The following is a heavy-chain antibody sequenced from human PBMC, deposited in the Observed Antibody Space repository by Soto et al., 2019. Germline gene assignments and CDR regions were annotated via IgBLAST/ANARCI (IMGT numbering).Heavy chain of an antibody. V-gene: IGHV3-30-3*01. CDR3: AKDVHYYYYYYMDV. CDR2: ISYDGSNK. CDR1: GFTFGSYA. J-gene: IGHJ6*03. D-gene: IGHD1-1*01. Sequence: GGSLRLSCAASGFTFGSYAMHWVRKAPGKGLEWVAVISYDGSNKYYADSVKGRFTISRDNSKNTLYLQMNSLRAEDTAVYYWAKDVHYYYYYYMDVWGKGTTVTVSS.